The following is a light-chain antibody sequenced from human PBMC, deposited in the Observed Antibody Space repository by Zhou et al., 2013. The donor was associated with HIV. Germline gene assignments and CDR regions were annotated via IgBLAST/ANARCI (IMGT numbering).Light chain of an antibody. CDR2: DAS. CDR1: HDFANH. CDR3: LQHNTYPIT. V-gene: IGKV1-33*01. Sequence: DIQLTQSPSSLSASVGDRVTISCQASHDFANHLNWYQQKPGKAPNLLIYDASNLETGVPSRFSGRGSGTYFTFTISSLQPEDAATYYCLQHNTYPITFGQGTRLEIK. J-gene: IGKJ5*01.